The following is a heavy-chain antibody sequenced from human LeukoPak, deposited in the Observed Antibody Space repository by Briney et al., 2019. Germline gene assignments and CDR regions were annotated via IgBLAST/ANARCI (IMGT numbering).Heavy chain of an antibody. J-gene: IGHJ6*02. D-gene: IGHD3-22*01. CDR2: ISGSGGST. CDR3: ARDNTDYYDSSGYSLYYYYGMDV. Sequence: RGSLRLSCAASGFTFSSYAMSWVRQAPGKGLEWVSAISGSGGSTYYADSVKGRFTISRDNSKNTLYLQMNSLRAEDTAVYYCARDNTDYYDSSGYSLYYYYGMDVWGQGTTVTVSS. CDR1: GFTFSSYA. V-gene: IGHV3-23*01.